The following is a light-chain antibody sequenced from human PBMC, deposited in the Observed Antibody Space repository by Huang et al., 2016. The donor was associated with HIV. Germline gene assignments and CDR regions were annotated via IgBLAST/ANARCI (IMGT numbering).Light chain of an antibody. CDR3: QQYANWPPRT. V-gene: IGKV3-15*01. Sequence: EIVMTQSPATLSVSPGERATLSCRASQSIDNKLAWYQQKPGQAPPLLIYGASTRATGIPARFSASGSGTDVTLTISSLQSEDFAIYYCQQYANWPPRTFGQGTKVEIK. J-gene: IGKJ1*01. CDR2: GAS. CDR1: QSIDNK.